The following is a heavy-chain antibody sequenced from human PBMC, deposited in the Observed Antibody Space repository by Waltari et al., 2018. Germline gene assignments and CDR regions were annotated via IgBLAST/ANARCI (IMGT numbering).Heavy chain of an antibody. CDR1: GYTFRGTW. V-gene: IGHV3-74*01. CDR2: IENDGRTA. J-gene: IGHJ6*02. Sequence: EVPVVEAGGGVVEPGGSLRLSCAASGYTFRGTWLPWVRQAPGKGLGWVSRIENDGRTAKYADSVRGRFTVSRDNARNTLYLQMNSLRAEDTAVYYCARDLLTPSVSYFGMDLWGQGTTVTVSS. CDR3: ARDLLTPSVSYFGMDL. D-gene: IGHD4-4*01.